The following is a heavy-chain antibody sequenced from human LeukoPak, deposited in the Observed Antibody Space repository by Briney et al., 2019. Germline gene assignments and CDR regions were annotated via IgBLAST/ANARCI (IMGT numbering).Heavy chain of an antibody. Sequence: ASVKVSCKASGYTFTSYGISWMGQAPGQALEWVGWISAYNGNTDDAQKLQGRVTMTTDTYTSTAYMELRSRSSDDTRVYYCARDVASTIFGVAKEGNFDYWGQGTLVTVSS. CDR3: ARDVASTIFGVAKEGNFDY. CDR1: GYTFTSYG. J-gene: IGHJ4*02. CDR2: ISAYNGNT. V-gene: IGHV1-18*01. D-gene: IGHD3-3*01.